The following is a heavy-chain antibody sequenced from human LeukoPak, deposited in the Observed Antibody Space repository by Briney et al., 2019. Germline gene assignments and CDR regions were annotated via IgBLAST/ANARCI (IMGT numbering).Heavy chain of an antibody. CDR1: AGSISSGGYY. Sequence: PSETLSLTCTVSAGSISSGGYYWSWIRQHPGKGLEWIGYIYYSGSTNYNPSLKSRVTISVDTSKNQFSLKLSSVTAADTAVYYCASSYYDSSGYSPSFDYWGQGTLVTVSS. CDR3: ASSYYDSSGYSPSFDY. J-gene: IGHJ4*02. V-gene: IGHV4-61*08. CDR2: IYYSGST. D-gene: IGHD3-22*01.